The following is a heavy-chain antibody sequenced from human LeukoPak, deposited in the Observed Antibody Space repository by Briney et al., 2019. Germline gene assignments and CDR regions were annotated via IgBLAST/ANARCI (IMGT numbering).Heavy chain of an antibody. CDR2: IYYSGST. CDR1: GGSISRSPYW. Sequence: SETLSLXCTVSGGSISRSPYWWGWIRQPPGKGLEWIATIYYSGSTFYHPSLESRVTISADTSKNQFSLKLTSVTAADTAVYYCARRAYGIGFDYWGHGIMVTVSS. V-gene: IGHV4-39*01. J-gene: IGHJ4*01. CDR3: ARRAYGIGFDY. D-gene: IGHD1-26*01.